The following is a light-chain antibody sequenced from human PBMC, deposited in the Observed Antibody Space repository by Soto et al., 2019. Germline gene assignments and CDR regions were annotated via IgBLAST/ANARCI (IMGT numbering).Light chain of an antibody. J-gene: IGKJ1*01. Sequence: EIVLTQSPATLSLSPGARATLSCRASQSVSTYLAWYLQKPGQAPRLLTYDVSDRATGIPARLSASGAGTNVSLTISGLEPEDFAVYDCQHGSGWPLWMFGQVTKVQI. V-gene: IGKV3-11*01. CDR3: QHGSGWPLWM. CDR1: QSVSTY. CDR2: DVS.